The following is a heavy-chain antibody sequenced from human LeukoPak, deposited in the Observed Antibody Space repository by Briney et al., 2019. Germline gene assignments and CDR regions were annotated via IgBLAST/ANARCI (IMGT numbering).Heavy chain of an antibody. Sequence: GGSLRLSCAASGFTFSNFGMHWVRQAPGKGLEWVAVISYDGTNYYADSVKGRFTISRDNSKNTLYLQMNSLRAEDTALYYCAKDADISVQLVVITSFDSWGQGTLVTVSS. CDR2: ISYDGTN. V-gene: IGHV3-30*18. D-gene: IGHD3-22*01. CDR1: GFTFSNFG. CDR3: AKDADISVQLVVITSFDS. J-gene: IGHJ4*02.